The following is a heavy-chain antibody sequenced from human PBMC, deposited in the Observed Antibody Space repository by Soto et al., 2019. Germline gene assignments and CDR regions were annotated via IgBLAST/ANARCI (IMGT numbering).Heavy chain of an antibody. CDR1: GFTFSSYA. CDR3: AKGRYDIVLVVAATPFDY. V-gene: IGHV3-23*01. D-gene: IGHD2-15*01. J-gene: IGHJ4*02. CDR2: ISGSGGST. Sequence: EVQLLESGGGLVQPGGSLRLSCVASGFTFSSYAMSWVRQAPGKGLEWVSAISGSGGSTYDADSVKGRFSISRDNSKNTLYLQMNSLRVEDTAVYYCAKGRYDIVLVVAATPFDYWGQGTLVTVSS.